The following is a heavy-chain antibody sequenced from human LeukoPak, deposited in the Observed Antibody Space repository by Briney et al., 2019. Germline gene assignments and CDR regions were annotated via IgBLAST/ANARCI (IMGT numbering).Heavy chain of an antibody. CDR1: GFIFNNYA. J-gene: IGHJ3*01. D-gene: IGHD3-3*01. Sequence: GGSLRLSCAGSGFIFNNYAMHWVRQPPGKGLEWVSGISWNSGSIDYVDSVKGRFTISRDNVKNSLYLQMNSLRAEDTAIYYCATFRFLGTWGQGTVVTVSP. CDR3: ATFRFLGT. V-gene: IGHV3-9*01. CDR2: ISWNSGSI.